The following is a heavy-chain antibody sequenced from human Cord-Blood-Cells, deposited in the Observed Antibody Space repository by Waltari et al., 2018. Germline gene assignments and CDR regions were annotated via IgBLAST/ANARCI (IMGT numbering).Heavy chain of an antibody. Sequence: QVQLVQSGAEVKKPGASVKVSCKASGYTFTGYYMHWVRQAPGQGLEWMGWINPNSGGTNDEKKCQGRVTMTRDTSISTAYMELSRLRSDDTAVYYCARDRELGIWYFDLWGRGTLVTVSS. CDR2: INPNSGGT. V-gene: IGHV1-2*02. J-gene: IGHJ2*01. CDR1: GYTFTGYY. CDR3: ARDRELGIWYFDL. D-gene: IGHD7-27*01.